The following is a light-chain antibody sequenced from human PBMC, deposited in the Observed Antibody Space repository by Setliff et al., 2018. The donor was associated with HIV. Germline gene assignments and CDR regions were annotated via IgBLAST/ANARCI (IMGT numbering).Light chain of an antibody. CDR1: SSDVGTYNL. Sequence: QSVLTQPASVSGSPGQSITISCSGTSSDVGTYNLVSWYQQPPGKAPKLMVYEVTKRPLGVSTRFSGSKSGNTASLTISGLLAEDAADYYCCSYAGSRTFYVFGTGTKVTVL. V-gene: IGLV2-23*02. J-gene: IGLJ1*01. CDR3: CSYAGSRTFYV. CDR2: EVT.